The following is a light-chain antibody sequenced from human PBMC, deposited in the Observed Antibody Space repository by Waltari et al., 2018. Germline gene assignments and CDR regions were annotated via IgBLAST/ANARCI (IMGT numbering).Light chain of an antibody. CDR3: CSYAGSSTLVV. Sequence: QSALTQPASVSGSPGQSITISCPGTSSYVGGYNYVSWYQQHPSKAPKRMIYEVSKRPSGVSNRFSGSKSGNTDSLTISGLQAEDEADYYCCSYAGSSTLVVFGGGTKLTVL. CDR2: EVS. J-gene: IGLJ2*01. CDR1: SSYVGGYNY. V-gene: IGLV2-23*02.